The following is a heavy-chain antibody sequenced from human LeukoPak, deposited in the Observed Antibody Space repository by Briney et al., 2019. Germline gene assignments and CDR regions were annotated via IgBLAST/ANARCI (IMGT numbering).Heavy chain of an antibody. CDR2: INPNSGGT. CDR3: ARATGGYFDWLDEGSWSDP. V-gene: IGHV1-2*02. CDR1: GYTFTGYY. D-gene: IGHD3-9*01. J-gene: IGHJ5*02. Sequence: ASVKVSCKASGYTFTGYYMHWVRQAPGQGLEWMGWINPNSGGTNYAQKFQGRVTMSRYTSINTAYMELSRLNFDDTAVYYCARATGGYFDWLDEGSWSDPWGQGTQVTVSS.